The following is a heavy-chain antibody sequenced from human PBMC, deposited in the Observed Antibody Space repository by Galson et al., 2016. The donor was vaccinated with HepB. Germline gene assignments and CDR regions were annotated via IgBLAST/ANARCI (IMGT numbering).Heavy chain of an antibody. V-gene: IGHV3-33*06. D-gene: IGHD3-10*01. CDR2: IWYDGSQK. J-gene: IGHJ4*02. CDR1: RFTFSNYG. Sequence: SLRLSCAASRFTFSNYGMHWVRQAPGKGLEWVAVIWYDGSQKYYADSVKGRFTISRDNSKNTLSLQMNSLTAEATAAYYCAKGRPDYYGSGSYAPLDYWGQGTLVTVAS. CDR3: AKGRPDYYGSGSYAPLDY.